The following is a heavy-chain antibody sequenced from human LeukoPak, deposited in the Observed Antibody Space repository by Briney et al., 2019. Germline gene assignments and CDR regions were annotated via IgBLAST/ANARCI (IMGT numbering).Heavy chain of an antibody. CDR2: IGSGT. J-gene: IGHJ4*02. CDR1: GFTFSSYA. V-gene: IGHV3-23*01. Sequence: QPGGSLRLSCGASGFTFSSYAMSWVRQAPGKGLEWVSAIGSGTYYADSVKGRFTISRDNSKNTLYLQMNSLRAEDTAVYYCAKDLDYFDYWGQGTLVTVSS. CDR3: AKDLDYFDY.